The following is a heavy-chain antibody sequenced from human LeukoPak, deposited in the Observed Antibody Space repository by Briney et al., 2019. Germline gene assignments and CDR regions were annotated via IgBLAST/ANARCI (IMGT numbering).Heavy chain of an antibody. CDR3: ARGAAAGSWVYGMDV. J-gene: IGHJ6*02. Sequence: SGTLSLTCGVSGGSISASNWWSWVRQPPGKGLEWIGEIYYSGSTDYSPSLKSRVTMSVDKSKTQFSLNLSSVTAADTAVHYCARGAAAGSWVYGMDVWGRGTTVTVSS. CDR1: GGSISASNW. V-gene: IGHV4-4*02. D-gene: IGHD6-13*01. CDR2: IYYSGST.